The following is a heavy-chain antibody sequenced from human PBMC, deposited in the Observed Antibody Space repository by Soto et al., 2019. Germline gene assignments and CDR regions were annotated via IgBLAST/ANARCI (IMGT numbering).Heavy chain of an antibody. V-gene: IGHV1-69*14. D-gene: IGHD4-17*01. Sequence: QVQRVQSGAEVKKPGSSVKVSCKASGGTFSTSSINWVRQAPGQRPEWMGNILHLFGTADYAQKFQDRVTITADKSTTTAYMELRSLFSEETAVYYCASAHEYGGTSDAFAIWGQGTVVTVSS. CDR3: ASAHEYGGTSDAFAI. CDR2: ILHLFGTA. J-gene: IGHJ3*02. CDR1: GGTFSTSS.